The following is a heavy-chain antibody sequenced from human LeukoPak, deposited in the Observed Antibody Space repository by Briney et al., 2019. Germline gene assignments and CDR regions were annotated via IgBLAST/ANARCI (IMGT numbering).Heavy chain of an antibody. Sequence: ASVKVSCKASGYTFTSYAMHWVRQAPGQRLEWMGWINAGNGNTKYSQKFQGRVTITRDTFASTAYMELSSLRSEDTAVYYCARDKSSPGGSGSYNDYWGQGTLVTVSS. CDR2: INAGNGNT. CDR3: ARDKSSPGGSGSYNDY. J-gene: IGHJ4*02. CDR1: GYTFTSYA. D-gene: IGHD3-10*01. V-gene: IGHV1-3*01.